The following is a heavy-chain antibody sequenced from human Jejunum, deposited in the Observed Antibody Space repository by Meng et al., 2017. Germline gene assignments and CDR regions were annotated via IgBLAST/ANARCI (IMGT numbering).Heavy chain of an antibody. CDR1: GFTFTNYW. CDR2: INEDGSEK. Sequence: GESLKISCAASGFTFTNYWMSWVRQVPGKGLEWVAQINEDGSEKYYVGSVKGRFTISRDNAKTSMDLQMNSLRGDDTAVYYCARDATRGGDIDFWGQGALVTVSS. D-gene: IGHD4-17*01. CDR3: ARDATRGGDIDF. V-gene: IGHV3-7*01. J-gene: IGHJ4*02.